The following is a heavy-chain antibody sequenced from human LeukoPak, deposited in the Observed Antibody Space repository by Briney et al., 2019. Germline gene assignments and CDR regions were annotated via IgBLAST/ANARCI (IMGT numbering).Heavy chain of an antibody. J-gene: IGHJ4*02. V-gene: IGHV1-8*01. D-gene: IGHD3-10*01. Sequence: ASVTVSCKASVYTFTSYDINWVRQATGQGLEWMGWMNPNSGNTGYAQKFQGRVTMTRNTSISTAYMELSSLRSEDTAVYYCARGITMVQGVPIGYWGQGTLVTVSS. CDR1: VYTFTSYD. CDR2: MNPNSGNT. CDR3: ARGITMVQGVPIGY.